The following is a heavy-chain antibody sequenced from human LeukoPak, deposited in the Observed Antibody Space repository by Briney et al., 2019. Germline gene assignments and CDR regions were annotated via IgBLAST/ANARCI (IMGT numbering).Heavy chain of an antibody. CDR1: GFTFSDYY. J-gene: IGHJ4*02. Sequence: PGGSLRLSCAASGFTFSDYYMSWIRQAPGKGLEWVSYISRGSSYTNYADSVKGRFTISRDNAKNSLYLQMNSLRAEDTAVYYCARTGSSGWSPLDYWGQGTLVTVSS. CDR2: ISRGSSYT. CDR3: ARTGSSGWSPLDY. D-gene: IGHD3-22*01. V-gene: IGHV3-11*03.